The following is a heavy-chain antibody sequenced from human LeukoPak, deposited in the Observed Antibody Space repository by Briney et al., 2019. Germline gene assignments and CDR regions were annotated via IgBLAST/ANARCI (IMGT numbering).Heavy chain of an antibody. J-gene: IGHJ4*02. V-gene: IGHV4-59*01. CDR2: IYYTGRT. CDR1: GGSINDYY. CDR3: TRVSIQGDSDY. Sequence: PSETLSLTCTVSGGSINDYYWSWIRQSPGKGLEWIGYIYYTGRTKYNPSVQSRVTISVDTSKNQFSLNLRSVTSADTAVYFCTRVSIQGDSDYWGQGTLVTVSS.